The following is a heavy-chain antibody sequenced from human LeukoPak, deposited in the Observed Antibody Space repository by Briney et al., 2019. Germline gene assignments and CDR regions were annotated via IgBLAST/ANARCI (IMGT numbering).Heavy chain of an antibody. CDR2: INHSGST. CDR1: GGSFSGCY. J-gene: IGHJ4*02. V-gene: IGHV4-34*01. CDR3: ASTTTGNSDY. Sequence: SETLSLTCAVYGGSFSGCYWSWIRQPPGKGLEWIGEINHSGSTNYNPSLKSRVTISVDTSKNQFSLKLSSVTAADTAVYYCASTTTGNSDYWGQGTLVTVSS. D-gene: IGHD4-17*01.